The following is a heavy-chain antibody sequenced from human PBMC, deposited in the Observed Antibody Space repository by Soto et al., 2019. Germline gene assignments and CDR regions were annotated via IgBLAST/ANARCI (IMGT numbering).Heavy chain of an antibody. CDR1: GFTFTSSA. V-gene: IGHV1-58*01. Sequence: ASVKVSCKASGFTFTSSAFQWVRQARGQRLEWIGWIPVGSGYTNYAQRFQDRVTLTRDMSTSTTYMELRRLTSEDTAIYYRAAEATAWQQMVPSDYWGQGTLVTVSS. J-gene: IGHJ4*02. D-gene: IGHD2-8*01. CDR2: IPVGSGYT. CDR3: AAEATAWQQMVPSDY.